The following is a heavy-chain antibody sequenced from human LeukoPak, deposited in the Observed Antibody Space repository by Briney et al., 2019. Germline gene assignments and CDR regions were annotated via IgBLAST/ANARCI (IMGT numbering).Heavy chain of an antibody. CDR3: AREVELRPILHNSFDP. CDR2: IYTSGST. CDR1: GDSISSYY. J-gene: IGHJ5*02. D-gene: IGHD1-7*01. V-gene: IGHV4-4*07. Sequence: SETLSLTCTVSGDSISSYYGSWLRQPAGKGLEGLGRIYTSGSTNYNPSLKRRVTMSEDTSKNQFSLKLRSVTAAATAVYYCAREVELRPILHNSFDPWGQGTLVTVSS.